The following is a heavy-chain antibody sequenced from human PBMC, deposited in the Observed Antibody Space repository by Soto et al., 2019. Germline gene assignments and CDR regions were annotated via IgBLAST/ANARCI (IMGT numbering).Heavy chain of an antibody. CDR3: ARERGGYGLFDS. D-gene: IGHD5-18*01. CDR1: GGSISNAAYS. CDR2: IYPSGMP. J-gene: IGHJ4*02. V-gene: IGHV4-30-2*01. Sequence: NPSETLSLTCXVSGGSISNAAYSWSWIRQPPGKGLEWIGYIYPSGMPFYNPSLRSRVTISIDRSNDQFSLNLKSVTAADTAVYYCARERGGYGLFDSWGQGTLVTVSS.